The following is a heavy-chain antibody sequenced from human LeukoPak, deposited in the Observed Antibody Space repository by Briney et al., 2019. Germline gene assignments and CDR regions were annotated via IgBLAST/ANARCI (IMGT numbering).Heavy chain of an antibody. CDR3: ARDLSRELTLIVVVPAAIGGWFDP. CDR2: IYTSGSA. Sequence: PSQTLSLTCTVSGGSISSGSYYWSWIRQPAGKGLEWIGRIYTSGSANYNPSLKSRVTISVDTSKNQFSLKLSSVTAADTAVYYCARDLSRELTLIVVVPAAIGGWFDPWGQGTLVTVSS. CDR1: GGSISSGSYY. V-gene: IGHV4-61*02. J-gene: IGHJ5*02. D-gene: IGHD2-2*01.